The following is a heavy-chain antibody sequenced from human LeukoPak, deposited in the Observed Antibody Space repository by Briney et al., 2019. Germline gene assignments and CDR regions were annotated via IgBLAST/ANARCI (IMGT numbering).Heavy chain of an antibody. CDR3: ARGYSSSSGRPDY. CDR2: IYYSGST. Sequence: SETLSLTCTVSGGSISSYYWSWIRQPPGKGLEWIGYIYYSGSTNYNPSLKSRVTISVDTSKKQFSPKLSSVTAADTAVYYCARGYSSSSGRPDYWGQGTLVTVSS. J-gene: IGHJ4*02. D-gene: IGHD6-6*01. CDR1: GGSISSYY. V-gene: IGHV4-59*08.